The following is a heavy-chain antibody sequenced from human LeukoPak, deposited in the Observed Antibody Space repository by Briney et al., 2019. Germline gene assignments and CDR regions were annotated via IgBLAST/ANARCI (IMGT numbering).Heavy chain of an antibody. CDR3: AKDSTGGARLYYFDY. J-gene: IGHJ4*02. CDR2: ISGSGGST. CDR1: GFTFSSYA. D-gene: IGHD3-16*01. Sequence: GGSLRLSCAASGFTFSSYAMSWVRQAPGKGLEWVSAISGSGGSTYYADSVKGRVTISRDNSKNTLYLQMNSLRAEDTAVYYCAKDSTGGARLYYFDYWGQGTLVTVSS. V-gene: IGHV3-23*01.